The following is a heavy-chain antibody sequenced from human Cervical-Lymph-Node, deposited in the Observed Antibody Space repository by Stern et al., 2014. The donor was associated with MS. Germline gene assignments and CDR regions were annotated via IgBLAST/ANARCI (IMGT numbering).Heavy chain of an antibody. D-gene: IGHD6-19*01. CDR2: ISAGGDT. CDR1: GDSFTTYA. Sequence: QVQLVQSGAEVKKPGASVKVSCKTSGDSFTTYAMHWVRQAPGQRLEWLGWISAGGDTKYSQKFQDRVTITRDTSASTAYMEVSSLKSEDKAIYYCASAGGWYEPDYWGQGTLVTVSS. V-gene: IGHV1-3*01. J-gene: IGHJ4*02. CDR3: ASAGGWYEPDY.